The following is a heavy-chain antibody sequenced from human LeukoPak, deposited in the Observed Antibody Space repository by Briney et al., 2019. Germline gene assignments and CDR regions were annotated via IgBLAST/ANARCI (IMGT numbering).Heavy chain of an antibody. J-gene: IGHJ6*03. CDR3: ARGPTQVVVLGYYYMDV. D-gene: IGHD2-2*01. V-gene: IGHV1-8*01. CDR2: MNPNSGNT. Sequence: ASVTVSCKASGYTFTNYDINWVRQATGQGLEWMGWMNPNSGNTGFAQKFQGRVTMTRNTSISTAYMELSSLRSEDTAVYYCARGPTQVVVLGYYYMDVWGKGTTVTVSS. CDR1: GYTFTNYD.